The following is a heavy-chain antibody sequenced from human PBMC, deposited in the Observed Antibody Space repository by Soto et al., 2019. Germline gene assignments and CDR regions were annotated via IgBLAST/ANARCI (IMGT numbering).Heavy chain of an antibody. V-gene: IGHV4-39*01. J-gene: IGHJ6*02. D-gene: IGHD3-3*01. CDR1: GGSISSSSYY. Sequence: SETLSLTCTVSGGSISSSSYYWGWIRQPPGKGLEWIGSIYYSGSTYYNPSLKSRVTISVDTSKNQFSLKLSSVTAADTAVYYCAKNTYYDFWSGYPTNYYYYYGMDVWGQGTTVTVSS. CDR2: IYYSGST. CDR3: AKNTYYDFWSGYPTNYYYYYGMDV.